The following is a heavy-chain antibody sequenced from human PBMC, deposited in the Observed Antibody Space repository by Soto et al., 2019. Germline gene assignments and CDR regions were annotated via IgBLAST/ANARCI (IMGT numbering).Heavy chain of an antibody. CDR2: IYYSGST. Sequence: SETLSLTCTVSGGSVSSGSYYWSWIRQPPGKGLEWIGYIYYSGSTNYNPSLKSRVTISVDTSKNQFSLKLSSVTAADTAVYYCASSTNWNPSTNWFDPWGQGTLV. CDR1: GGSVSSGSYY. V-gene: IGHV4-61*01. CDR3: ASSTNWNPSTNWFDP. J-gene: IGHJ5*02. D-gene: IGHD1-1*01.